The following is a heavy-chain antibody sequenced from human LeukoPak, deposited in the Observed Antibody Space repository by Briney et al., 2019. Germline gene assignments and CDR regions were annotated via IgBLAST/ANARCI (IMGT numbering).Heavy chain of an antibody. D-gene: IGHD3-16*01. CDR1: GFAVSSNY. J-gene: IGHJ6*04. CDR3: ARDQVLRGSYRTYYYGMDV. CDR2: MHSDXST. Sequence: ASGFAVSSNYMSXVRQPPGKGLEWVSVMHSDXSTYYADSVKGRFTISRDNLKNTLSLQMDSLRGEDTAVYYCARDQVLRGSYRTYYYGMDVWGKGTTVTVSS. V-gene: IGHV3-53*01.